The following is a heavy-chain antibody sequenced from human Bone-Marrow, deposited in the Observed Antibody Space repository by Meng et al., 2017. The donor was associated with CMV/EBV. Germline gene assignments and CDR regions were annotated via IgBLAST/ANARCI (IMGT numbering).Heavy chain of an antibody. Sequence: GGSLRLSCAASGFTFDDYAMHWVRQAPGKGLEWVSLISWDGGSTYYADSVKGRFTISRDNSKNSLYLQMNSLRAEDTALYYCAKDRREGYNYGNPDYWGQGTLVTFYS. V-gene: IGHV3-43D*03. D-gene: IGHD5-24*01. CDR1: GFTFDDYA. J-gene: IGHJ4*02. CDR2: ISWDGGST. CDR3: AKDRREGYNYGNPDY.